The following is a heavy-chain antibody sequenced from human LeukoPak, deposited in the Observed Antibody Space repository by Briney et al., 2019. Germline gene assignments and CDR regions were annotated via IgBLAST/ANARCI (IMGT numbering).Heavy chain of an antibody. CDR2: ITWNSGSM. J-gene: IGHJ4*02. Sequence: PGGSLRLSCAASGFTFDDYAMHWVRQAPGKGLEWVSGITWNSGSMAYADSVKGRFTISRDNAKNSLYLQMNSLRAEDTAFYYCAKGCSSTNCPPDYWGQGTLVTVSS. CDR3: AKGCSSTNCPPDY. V-gene: IGHV3-9*01. CDR1: GFTFDDYA. D-gene: IGHD2-2*01.